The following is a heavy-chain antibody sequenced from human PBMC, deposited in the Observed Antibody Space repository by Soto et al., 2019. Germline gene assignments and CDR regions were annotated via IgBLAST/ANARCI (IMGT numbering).Heavy chain of an antibody. D-gene: IGHD1-26*01. J-gene: IGHJ4*02. V-gene: IGHV1-18*01. CDR3: ASAPGIVGATGPFDY. Sequence: QVPLVQSGAEVKKPGASVKVSCKASGYTFTSYGISWVRQAPGQGLEWMGWISAYNGNTNYAQKLQGRVTMTTDTSTSTAYLELRSLRSDDTAVYYCASAPGIVGATGPFDYWGQGTLVTVSS. CDR2: ISAYNGNT. CDR1: GYTFTSYG.